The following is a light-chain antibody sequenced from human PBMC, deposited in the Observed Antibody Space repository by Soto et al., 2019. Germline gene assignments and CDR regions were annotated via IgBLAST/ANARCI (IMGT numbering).Light chain of an antibody. Sequence: EIVLTQSPATLSLSPGERATLSCRASQYIKSYLAWYQQKPVQAPRLLIYDASNRATGIPVRFSGSGSGTDFTLTISSLEPEDFAVYFCQQRSNWPALTFGGGTKVDIK. CDR1: QYIKSY. J-gene: IGKJ4*01. CDR3: QQRSNWPALT. V-gene: IGKV3-11*01. CDR2: DAS.